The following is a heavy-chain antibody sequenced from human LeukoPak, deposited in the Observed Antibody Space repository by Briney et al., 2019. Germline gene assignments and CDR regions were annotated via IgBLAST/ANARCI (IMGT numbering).Heavy chain of an antibody. CDR3: ARDPPDDYVWGSYRYTYSGY. D-gene: IGHD3-16*02. CDR2: ISSSSSYI. J-gene: IGHJ4*02. CDR1: GFTFSSYS. Sequence: GGSLRLSCAASGFTFSSYSMNWVRQAPGKGLEWVSSISSSSSYIYYADSVKGRFTISRDNAKNSLYLQINSLRAEDTAVYYCARDPPDDYVWGSYRYTYSGYWGQGTLVTVSS. V-gene: IGHV3-21*01.